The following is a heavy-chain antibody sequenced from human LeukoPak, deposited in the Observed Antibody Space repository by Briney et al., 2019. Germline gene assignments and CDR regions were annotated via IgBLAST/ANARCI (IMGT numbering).Heavy chain of an antibody. CDR3: ARHPVVTGFSYFDY. CDR2: IYPGDSDT. CDR1: GYSFTSYW. D-gene: IGHD3-22*01. V-gene: IGHV5-51*01. J-gene: IGHJ4*02. Sequence: GESLKISRKGSGYSFTSYWIGWVRQTPGKGLEWMGIIYPGDSDTRYSPSFQGQVTISADKSISTAYLQWSSLKASDTAMYYCARHPVVTGFSYFDYWGQGTLVTVSS.